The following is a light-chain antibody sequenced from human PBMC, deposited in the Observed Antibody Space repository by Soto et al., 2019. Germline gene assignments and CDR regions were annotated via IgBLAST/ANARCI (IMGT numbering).Light chain of an antibody. Sequence: DIVMTQSPDSLAVSLGERATINCKSSQSVLYSSNNKNYLAWYQQKPGQPPKLLIYWASTRESGVPDRFSGSGSATDFTLTISSLQAEDVAAYYCQQYYSTPLTFGGGTKVDIK. CDR1: QSVLYSSNNKNY. J-gene: IGKJ4*01. CDR2: WAS. CDR3: QQYYSTPLT. V-gene: IGKV4-1*01.